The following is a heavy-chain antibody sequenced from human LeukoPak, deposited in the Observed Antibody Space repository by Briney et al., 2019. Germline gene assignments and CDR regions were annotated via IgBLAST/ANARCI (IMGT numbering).Heavy chain of an antibody. CDR1: GGSISSGDYY. J-gene: IGHJ4*02. D-gene: IGHD3-3*01. Sequence: SETLSLTCTVSGGSISSGDYYWSWIRQPPGKGLEWIGYIYYSGSTYYNPSLKSRVTISVDTSKSQFSLKLSSVTAADTAVYYCARVYDFWSGYYFDYWGQGTLVTVSS. V-gene: IGHV4-30-4*01. CDR2: IYYSGST. CDR3: ARVYDFWSGYYFDY.